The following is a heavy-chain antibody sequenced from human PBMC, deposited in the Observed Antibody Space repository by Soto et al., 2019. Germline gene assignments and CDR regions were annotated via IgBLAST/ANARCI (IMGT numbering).Heavy chain of an antibody. Sequence: ASVKVSCKASGYTFTGYYMHWVRQAPGQGLEWMGWINPNSGGTNYAQKFQGRVTMTRDESTSTAYMELSSLRSEDTAVYYCARSEDTAMAYDAFDIWGQGTRVTVSS. CDR1: GYTFTGYY. CDR2: INPNSGGT. V-gene: IGHV1-2*02. D-gene: IGHD5-18*01. CDR3: ARSEDTAMAYDAFDI. J-gene: IGHJ3*02.